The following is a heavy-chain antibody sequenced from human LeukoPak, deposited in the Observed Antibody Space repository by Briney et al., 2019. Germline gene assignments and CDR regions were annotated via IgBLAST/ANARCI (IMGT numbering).Heavy chain of an antibody. CDR3: ARESPEREWELETFDD. Sequence: ASVKVSCKASGYTFTGYYMHWVRQAPGQGLEWMGWINPNSGGTNYAQKFQGRVTMTRDTSISTAYMELSRLRSDDTAAYYCARESPEREWELETFDDWGQATLVTVYS. CDR2: INPNSGGT. J-gene: IGHJ4*02. D-gene: IGHD1-26*01. V-gene: IGHV1-2*02. CDR1: GYTFTGYY.